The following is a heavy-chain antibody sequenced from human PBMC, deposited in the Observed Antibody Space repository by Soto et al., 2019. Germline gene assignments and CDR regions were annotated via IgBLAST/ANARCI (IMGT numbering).Heavy chain of an antibody. Sequence: SEALSLTCTVSGGSISSYYWSWIRQPPGKGLEWIGYIYYSGSTNYNPSLKSRVTISVDTSKNQFSLKLSSVTAADTAVYYCARDLTYYDILTCYERYYGMDVWGQGTTVTVSS. CDR2: IYYSGST. V-gene: IGHV4-59*01. J-gene: IGHJ6*02. D-gene: IGHD3-9*01. CDR1: GGSISSYY. CDR3: ARDLTYYDILTCYERYYGMDV.